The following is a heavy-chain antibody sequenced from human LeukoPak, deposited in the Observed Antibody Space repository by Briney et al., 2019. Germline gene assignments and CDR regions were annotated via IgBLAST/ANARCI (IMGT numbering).Heavy chain of an antibody. CDR3: ARETAPPYYDYVWGAFDI. CDR2: IYTSGST. J-gene: IGHJ3*02. D-gene: IGHD3-16*01. V-gene: IGHV4-4*07. CDR1: GGSISSYY. Sequence: SETLSLTCTVSGGSISSYYWSWIRQPAGKGLEWIGRIYTSGSTYYNPSLKSRVTISVDTSKNQFSLKLSSVTAADTAVYYCARETAPPYYDYVWGAFDIWGQGTMVTVSS.